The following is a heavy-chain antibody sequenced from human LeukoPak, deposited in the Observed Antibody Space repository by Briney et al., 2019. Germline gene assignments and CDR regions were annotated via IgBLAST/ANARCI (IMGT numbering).Heavy chain of an antibody. CDR1: RGSMSSGTYY. V-gene: IGHV4-39*01. Sequence: SETLSLTCTVSRGSMSSGTYYWGWIRQPPGKGLEWIASIRYLGSTFYNPSLQSRVTISVDTPKNQFSLKLSSVTAADTAVYYCARLKMDTLAARVNAFDIWGQGTMVTVSS. D-gene: IGHD6-25*01. CDR2: IRYLGST. J-gene: IGHJ3*02. CDR3: ARLKMDTLAARVNAFDI.